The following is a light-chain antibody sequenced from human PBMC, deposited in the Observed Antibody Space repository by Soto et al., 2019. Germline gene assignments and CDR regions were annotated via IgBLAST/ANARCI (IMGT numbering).Light chain of an antibody. V-gene: IGKV3-15*01. CDR3: QQYNNWPPYT. Sequence: DIVLTRSPATLSLSRGNRATLSCRAIQSVNSDLAWYQQKPGQAPRLLIYVASTRATGTPTRFSGSGSGTEFTLTISSLKSEDFAVYFCQQYNNWPPYTLGQGTKVDIK. CDR1: QSVNSD. CDR2: VAS. J-gene: IGKJ2*01.